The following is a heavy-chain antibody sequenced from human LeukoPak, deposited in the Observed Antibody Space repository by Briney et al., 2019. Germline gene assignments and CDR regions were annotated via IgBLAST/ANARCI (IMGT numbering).Heavy chain of an antibody. J-gene: IGHJ4*02. Sequence: ASVKVSCKASGGTFSSYAISWVRQAPGQGLEWMGGIIPTFGTANYAQKFQGRVTITADESTSTAYMELSSLRSEDTAVYYCARVPYYDSSGYPYYFDYWGQGTLVTVSS. D-gene: IGHD3-22*01. V-gene: IGHV1-69*13. CDR2: IIPTFGTA. CDR1: GGTFSSYA. CDR3: ARVPYYDSSGYPYYFDY.